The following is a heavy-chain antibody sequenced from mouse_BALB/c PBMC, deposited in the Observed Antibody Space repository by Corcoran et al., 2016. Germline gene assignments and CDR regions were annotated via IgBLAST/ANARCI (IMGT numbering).Heavy chain of an antibody. J-gene: IGHJ4*01. CDR1: GYSFTSYY. D-gene: IGHD1-1*01. CDR2: IFPGSGNT. Sequence: QVQLQQSGPELVKPGASVKISCKASGYSFTSYYIHWVKQRPGQGLEWIGWIFPGSGNTKYNEKFKGKATLTADTSSSTAYMQLSSLTSEDSAVYFCAVIYYYGSSYAMDYWGQGTSVTVSS. CDR3: AVIYYYGSSYAMDY. V-gene: IGHV1-66*01.